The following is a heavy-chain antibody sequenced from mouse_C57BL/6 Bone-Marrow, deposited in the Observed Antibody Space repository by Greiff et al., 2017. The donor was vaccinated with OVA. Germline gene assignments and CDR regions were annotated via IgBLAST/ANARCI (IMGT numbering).Heavy chain of an antibody. V-gene: IGHV5-6*01. CDR2: ISSGGSYT. CDR1: GFTFSSYG. D-gene: IGHD3-3*01. J-gene: IGHJ2*01. Sequence: DVHLVESGGDLVKPGGSLKLSCAASGFTFSSYGMSWVRQTPDKRLEWVATISSGGSYTYYPDSVKGRFTISRDNAKNTLYLQMSSLKSEDTAMYYCARQGTFDYWGQGTTLTVSS. CDR3: ARQGTFDY.